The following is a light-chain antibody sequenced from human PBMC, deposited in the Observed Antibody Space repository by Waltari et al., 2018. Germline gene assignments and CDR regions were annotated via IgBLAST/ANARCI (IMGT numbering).Light chain of an antibody. V-gene: IGKV3-15*01. CDR1: QCVSSK. J-gene: IGKJ2*01. CDR3: QQYNNWPPLYT. Sequence: ELVMTQSPAPLLLSPGERSTLPCRGSQCVSSKLAWYQHKPCQPPRLLIYGASTRATGIPARFSGSGSGTEFTLTISSLQSEDFAVYYCQQYNNWPPLYTFGQGTKLEIK. CDR2: GAS.